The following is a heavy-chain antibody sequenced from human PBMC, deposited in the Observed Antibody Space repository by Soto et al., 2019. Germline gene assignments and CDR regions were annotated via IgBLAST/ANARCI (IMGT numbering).Heavy chain of an antibody. CDR1: GYTFTSYG. D-gene: IGHD3-10*01. CDR3: ARESPVYGPDY. CDR2: ISAYNGNT. J-gene: IGHJ4*02. V-gene: IGHV1-18*04. Sequence: QVQLVQSGAEVKKPGASVKVSCKASGYTFTSYGISWVRQAPGQGLEWMGWISAYNGNTNYAQKFQGRVTMTRDASIGTAYMELGRLTSDDTALYYCARESPVYGPDYWGQGTLVTVSS.